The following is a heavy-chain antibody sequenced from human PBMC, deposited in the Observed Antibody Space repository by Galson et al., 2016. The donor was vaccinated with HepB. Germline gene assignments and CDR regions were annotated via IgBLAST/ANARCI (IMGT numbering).Heavy chain of an antibody. CDR3: VKVGHYWGDFDY. V-gene: IGHV3-30*18. J-gene: IGHJ4*02. CDR1: GFLIWNTW. CDR2: ISYDGSKT. D-gene: IGHD7-27*01. Sequence: SLRLSCAGSGFLIWNTWMSWVRQAPGKGLEWVAVISYDGSKTYYADFVKGRFTISRDTSKRTLYLQMNSLRPEDTAIYYCVKVGHYWGDFDYWGQGTLVTVSS.